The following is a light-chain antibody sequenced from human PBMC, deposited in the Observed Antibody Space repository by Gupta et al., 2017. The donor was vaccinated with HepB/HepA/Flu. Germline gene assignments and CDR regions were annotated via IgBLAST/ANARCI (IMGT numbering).Light chain of an antibody. CDR1: QSVLYSSNNKNY. Sequence: DIVMIQSSDSLAVSLGERATINCKSSQSVLYSSNNKNYLAWYQQKPGQPPKLLIYWASTRESGVPDRFSGSGSGTDFTLTISSLQAEDVAVYYCQQYYSTPPYTFGQGTKLEIK. CDR2: WAS. V-gene: IGKV4-1*01. CDR3: QQYYSTPPYT. J-gene: IGKJ2*01.